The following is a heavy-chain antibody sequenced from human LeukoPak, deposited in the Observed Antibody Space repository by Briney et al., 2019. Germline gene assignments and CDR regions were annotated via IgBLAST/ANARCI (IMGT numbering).Heavy chain of an antibody. D-gene: IGHD4-17*01. J-gene: IGHJ6*02. CDR3: ARHWDYGDYVGYYYGMDV. CDR1: GYRFTSYW. Sequence: GESLKISCKGSGYRFTSYWIGWVRQMPGKGLEWMGIIFPTDSDTKYSPSFQGQVTISADKSISTAYLQWSSLKASDTAMYFCARHWDYGDYVGYYYGMDVWGQGTTVTVSS. V-gene: IGHV5-51*01. CDR2: IFPTDSDT.